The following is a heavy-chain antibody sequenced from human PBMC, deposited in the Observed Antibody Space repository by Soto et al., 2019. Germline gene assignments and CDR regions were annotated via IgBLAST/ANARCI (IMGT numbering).Heavy chain of an antibody. J-gene: IGHJ3*02. CDR3: ARVGPYYYYSSGYYPRRGALAI. D-gene: IGHD3-22*01. CDR1: GGSISSYY. CDR2: IYYSGST. V-gene: IGHV4-59*01. Sequence: SETLSLTCTVSGGSISSYYWSWIRQPPGKGLEWIGYIYYSGSTNYNPSLKSRVTISVDTSKNQFSLKLSSVTAADTAVYYCARVGPYYYYSSGYYPRRGALAISGQGTMVTVSS.